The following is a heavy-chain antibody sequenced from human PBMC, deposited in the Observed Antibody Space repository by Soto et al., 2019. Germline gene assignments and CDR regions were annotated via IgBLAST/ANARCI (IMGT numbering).Heavy chain of an antibody. CDR3: ARRPYDSSGYADY. CDR2: SDPSDSYT. D-gene: IGHD3-22*01. Sequence: EVQLVQSGAEVKKPGESLRISCKGSGYSFTRYCISWVRQMPGKGLEWMGRSDPSDSYTNYSPSFQGHVTISADKSISTAYLQWSSLKASDTAMYYCARRPYDSSGYADYWGQGTLVTVSS. V-gene: IGHV5-10-1*01. J-gene: IGHJ4*02. CDR1: GYSFTRYC.